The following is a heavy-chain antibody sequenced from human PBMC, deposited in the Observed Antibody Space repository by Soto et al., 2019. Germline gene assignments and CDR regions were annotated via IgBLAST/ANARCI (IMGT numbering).Heavy chain of an antibody. Sequence: GASVKVSCKASGYTFPNYGINWVRQAPGQGLEWMGWISAFNGKTIYAQRFQGKFTMTTDTSATIAYMALRSLESDDPAVYYCARGQGDNGYDLQIDHWGQGTLVTVSS. V-gene: IGHV1-18*01. CDR1: GYTFPNYG. D-gene: IGHD5-12*01. CDR3: ARGQGDNGYDLQIDH. J-gene: IGHJ4*02. CDR2: ISAFNGKT.